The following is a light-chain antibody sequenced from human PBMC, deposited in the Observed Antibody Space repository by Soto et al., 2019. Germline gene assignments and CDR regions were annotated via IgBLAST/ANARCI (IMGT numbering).Light chain of an antibody. CDR3: QQLNSYPIT. J-gene: IGKJ5*01. CDR2: AAS. V-gene: IGKV1-9*01. CDR1: QGISSY. Sequence: DIQMTQSPSTMSASVGDRGNIACRASQGISSYLAWYQQKPGKAPKLLIYAASTLQSGVPSRFSGSGSGTDFTLTISSLQPEDFATYYCQQLNSYPITFGQGTRLEIK.